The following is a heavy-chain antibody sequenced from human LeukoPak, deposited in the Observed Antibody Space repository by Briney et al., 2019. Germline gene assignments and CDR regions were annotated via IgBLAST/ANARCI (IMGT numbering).Heavy chain of an antibody. CDR2: ISSSSSYI. CDR3: AGDMRRFGELKLPNYYYYYGMDV. Sequence: GGSLRLSCAASGFTFSSYSMNWVRQAPGKGLEWVSSISSSSSYIYYADSVKGRFTIFRDNAKNSLYLQMNSLRAEDTAVYYCAGDMRRFGELKLPNYYYYYGMDVWGQGTTVTVSS. V-gene: IGHV3-21*01. CDR1: GFTFSSYS. D-gene: IGHD3-10*01. J-gene: IGHJ6*02.